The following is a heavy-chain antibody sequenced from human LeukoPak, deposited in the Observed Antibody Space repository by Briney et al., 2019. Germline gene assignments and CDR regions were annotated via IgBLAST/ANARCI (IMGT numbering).Heavy chain of an antibody. D-gene: IGHD3-10*01. V-gene: IGHV3-7*01. CDR2: INQDGSEK. J-gene: IGHJ4*02. CDR1: GFTFSGHF. CDR3: ARAEYYYGSGTTLGVD. Sequence: GGSLRLSCAASGFTFSGHFMSWVRQAPGKGLEWVANINQDGSEKYYVKSVKGRFTISRDSARDSLYLQMNSLRAEDTAVYYCARAEYYYGSGTTLGVDWGQGTLVTVSS.